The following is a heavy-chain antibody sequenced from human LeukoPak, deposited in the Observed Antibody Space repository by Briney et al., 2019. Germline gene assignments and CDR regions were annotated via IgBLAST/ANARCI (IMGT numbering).Heavy chain of an antibody. Sequence: PGGSLRLSCAPSGFTFDDYAFHWVRHPPGKGLQWVSLISGDGGSTYYADSVKGQFTISRDNTKNSLYLQMNSLRTEDTALYYCAKGIIVAPFDYWGQGTQVTVSS. CDR3: AKGIIVAPFDY. D-gene: IGHD5-12*01. CDR1: GFTFDDYA. J-gene: IGHJ4*02. V-gene: IGHV3-43*02. CDR2: ISGDGGST.